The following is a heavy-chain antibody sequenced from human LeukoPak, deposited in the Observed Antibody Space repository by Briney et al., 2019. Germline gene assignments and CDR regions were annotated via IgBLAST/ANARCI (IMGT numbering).Heavy chain of an antibody. J-gene: IGHJ4*02. D-gene: IGHD6-19*01. V-gene: IGHV3-48*03. CDR3: ARGARGWYAGFDY. Sequence: AGGSLRLSCAASGFTFSSHEMNWVRQAPGKGLEWVSYISGSGDIIYYADSVKGRFTISRDNAKDSLYLQMNSLRAEDTAVYYCARGARGWYAGFDYWGQGSLVTVSS. CDR2: ISGSGDII. CDR1: GFTFSSHE.